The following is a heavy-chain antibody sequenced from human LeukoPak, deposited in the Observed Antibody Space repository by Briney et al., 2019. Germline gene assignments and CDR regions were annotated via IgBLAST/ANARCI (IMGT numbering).Heavy chain of an antibody. D-gene: IGHD2-2*01. CDR2: ISYDGSNK. CDR3: AKDIVVVPAAIGYYYYYGMDV. CDR1: EFTFSSYG. V-gene: IGHV3-30*18. J-gene: IGHJ6*02. Sequence: GGSLRLTCAASEFTFSSYGIHWVRQAPGKGLEWVAVISYDGSNKYYADSVRGRFTISRDNSKNTLYLQMNSLRAEDTAVYYCAKDIVVVPAAIGYYYYYGMDVWGQGTTVTVSS.